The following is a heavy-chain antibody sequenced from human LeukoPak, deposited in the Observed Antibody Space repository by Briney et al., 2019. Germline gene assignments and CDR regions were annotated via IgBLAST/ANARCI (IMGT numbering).Heavy chain of an antibody. Sequence: GASVKVSCKASGSTFSRVDINWVRQAAGQGLEWMGWINPSTGKTGYSQKFQGRFSITRNTSISTVYMDLSGLTSGDTAVYYCARAPSGVLPYYLDSWGPGTLVAVSS. CDR1: GSTFSRVD. V-gene: IGHV1-8*03. J-gene: IGHJ4*02. CDR3: ARAPSGVLPYYLDS. D-gene: IGHD3-10*01. CDR2: INPSTGKT.